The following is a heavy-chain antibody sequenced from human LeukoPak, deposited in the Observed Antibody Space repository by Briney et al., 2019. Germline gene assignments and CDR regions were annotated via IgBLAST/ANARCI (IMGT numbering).Heavy chain of an antibody. Sequence: SGGSLRLSCAASGYIFSSHTMHWVRQAPGKGLEWVALISKDGTNDYYADSVKGRFTISRDNYKKTLYLQMKSLISEDKAVYYCARSTLGTMTRLGDYWGQGTLVTVSS. CDR3: ARSTLGTMTRLGDY. D-gene: IGHD1-1*01. V-gene: IGHV3-30-3*01. CDR1: GYIFSSHT. CDR2: ISKDGTND. J-gene: IGHJ4*02.